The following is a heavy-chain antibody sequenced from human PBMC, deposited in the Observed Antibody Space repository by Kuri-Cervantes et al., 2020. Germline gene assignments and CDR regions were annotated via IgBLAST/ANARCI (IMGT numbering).Heavy chain of an antibody. D-gene: IGHD3-22*01. Sequence: SETLSLTCGVSGYPISNGYYWGWIRQPPGKGLEWIAITYHTGSTYYNPSLKSRVTISVDTSKNQFSLKLSSVTAADTAVYYCASSSGWLLLREGDPFDYWGQGTLVTVSS. CDR1: GYPISNGYY. V-gene: IGHV4-38-2*01. J-gene: IGHJ4*02. CDR2: TYHTGST. CDR3: ASSSGWLLLREGDPFDY.